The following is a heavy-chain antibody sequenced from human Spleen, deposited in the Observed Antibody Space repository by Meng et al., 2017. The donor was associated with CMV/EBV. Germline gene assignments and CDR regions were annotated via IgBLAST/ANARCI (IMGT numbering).Heavy chain of an antibody. J-gene: IGHJ6*02. CDR2: ISSSSTTI. CDR1: GFTFSSYG. CDR3: ARDRGVVDYYYYGMDV. Sequence: GGSLRLSCAASGFTFSSYGMNWVRQAPGKGLEWVSYISSSSTTIYYADSVEGRFTISRDDAKNSLYLQMNSLRAEDTAVYYCARDRGVVDYYYYGMDVWGQGTTVTVSS. V-gene: IGHV3-48*04. D-gene: IGHD3-10*01.